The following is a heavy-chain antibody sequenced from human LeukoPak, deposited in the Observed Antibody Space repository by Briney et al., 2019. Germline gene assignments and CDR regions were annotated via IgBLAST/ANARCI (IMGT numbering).Heavy chain of an antibody. Sequence: VRQAPGKGXEXVXPISGSGGSTYYADSVKGRFTISRDNSKNTLYLRMNSLRAEDTAVYYCAKDQSEWLLLPFDYWGQGTLVTVSS. V-gene: IGHV3-23*01. D-gene: IGHD3-22*01. CDR3: AKDQSEWLLLPFDY. CDR2: ISGSGGST. J-gene: IGHJ4*02.